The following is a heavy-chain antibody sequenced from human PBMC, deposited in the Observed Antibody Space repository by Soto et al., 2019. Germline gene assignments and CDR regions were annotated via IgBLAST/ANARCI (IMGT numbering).Heavy chain of an antibody. Sequence: EVQLVESGGDLVQPGGSLRLSCAASGFTISGYDIHWVRQVAGEDLEWVSAIDTAGATYYSGSVKGGFTISREDDKNSLYLIMIILGAGAAAVYYCGTGYRGSGSRHGMDVWGQGTTVIVSS. J-gene: IGHJ6*02. CDR1: GFTISGYD. V-gene: IGHV3-13*01. D-gene: IGHD3-10*01. CDR3: GTGYRGSGSRHGMDV. CDR2: IDTAGAT.